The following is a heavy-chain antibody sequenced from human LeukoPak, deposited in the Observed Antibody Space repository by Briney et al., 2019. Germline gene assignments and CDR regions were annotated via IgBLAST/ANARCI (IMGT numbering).Heavy chain of an antibody. D-gene: IGHD1-26*01. CDR2: IISGSSYI. CDR3: ARDPYSGSYGNYYYFMDV. V-gene: IGHV3-21*01. Sequence: GGSLRLSCAASGFTFSSYSMNWVRQAPGKGLEWVSSIISGSSYIYYADSVKGRFTISRDNAKNSLYLQMNSLRAEDTAVYYCARDPYSGSYGNYYYFMDVWGKGTTVTISS. J-gene: IGHJ6*03. CDR1: GFTFSSYS.